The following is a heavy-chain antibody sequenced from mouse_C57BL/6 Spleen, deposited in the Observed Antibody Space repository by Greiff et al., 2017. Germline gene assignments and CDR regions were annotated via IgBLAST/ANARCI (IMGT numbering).Heavy chain of an antibody. CDR1: GYTFTDYY. J-gene: IGHJ3*01. CDR2: INPNNGGT. CDR3: ARFSAGYPFAY. V-gene: IGHV1-26*01. Sequence: VQLQQSGPELVKPGASVKISCKASGYTFTDYYMNWLKQSHGESLEWIGDINPNNGGTSYNQTFKGKATLTVDKSSSTSYMELRSLTSEDSAVYYCARFSAGYPFAYWGQGTLVTVSA. D-gene: IGHD6-2*01.